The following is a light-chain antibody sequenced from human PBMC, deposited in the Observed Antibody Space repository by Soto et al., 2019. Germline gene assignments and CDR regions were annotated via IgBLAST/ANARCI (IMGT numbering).Light chain of an antibody. CDR1: SSNIGAGYD. J-gene: IGLJ2*01. Sequence: QSVLTQPPSVSGAPGQGVTISCTGSSSNIGAGYDVHWYQQLPGTAPKILIYGNINRPSGVPDRFSGSKSGTSASLAITGLQAEDEADYYCQSYDSSLSVVFGGGTKLTVL. CDR2: GNI. V-gene: IGLV1-40*01. CDR3: QSYDSSLSVV.